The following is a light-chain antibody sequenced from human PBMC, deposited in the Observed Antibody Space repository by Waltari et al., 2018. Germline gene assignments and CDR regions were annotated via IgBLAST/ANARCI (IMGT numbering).Light chain of an antibody. CDR3: QQYNNWPPGT. J-gene: IGKJ1*01. Sequence: EIVMTQSPATLSVSPGERATLSCRASQSVSSNLAWYQQKPGQAPRLLIYGASTRATGIPARFSGSGSGTDFTLTISSMQSEDFAVYCCQQYNNWPPGTFGQGTKVEIK. V-gene: IGKV3-15*01. CDR1: QSVSSN. CDR2: GAS.